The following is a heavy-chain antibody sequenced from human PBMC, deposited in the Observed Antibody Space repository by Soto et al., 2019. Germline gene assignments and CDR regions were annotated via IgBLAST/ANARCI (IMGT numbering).Heavy chain of an antibody. D-gene: IGHD6-25*01. Sequence: PGESLKIACKGSGYSFTSYWIGWVRQMPGKGLEWMGIIYPGDSDTRYSPSFQGQVTISADKSISTAYLQWSSLKASDTAMYYCARHVTSIGNWFDPWGQGTLVTVSS. CDR2: IYPGDSDT. CDR1: GYSFTSYW. CDR3: ARHVTSIGNWFDP. J-gene: IGHJ5*02. V-gene: IGHV5-51*01.